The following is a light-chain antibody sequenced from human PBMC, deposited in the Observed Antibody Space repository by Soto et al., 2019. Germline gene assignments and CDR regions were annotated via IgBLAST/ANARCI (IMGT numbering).Light chain of an antibody. J-gene: IGLJ2*01. Sequence: QSALTQPASVSGSPGQSITISCTGTSSDVGGYNYVSWYQQHPGKAPKLMIYDVSNRPSGVSNRFSGSKSGNTASLTISGLQAEDEADYYCSSYTSSSKGTVFGGGTKVTVL. CDR2: DVS. CDR3: SSYTSSSKGTV. CDR1: SSDVGGYNY. V-gene: IGLV2-14*01.